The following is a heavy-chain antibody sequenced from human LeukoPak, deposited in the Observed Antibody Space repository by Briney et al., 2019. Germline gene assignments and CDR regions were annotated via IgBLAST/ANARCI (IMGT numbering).Heavy chain of an antibody. V-gene: IGHV3-73*01. CDR3: TRHNYDRSGYGAFDI. CDR1: GFTFSGSD. D-gene: IGHD3-22*01. CDR2: IRGKTNNYAT. Sequence: RGSLRLSCAASGFTFSGSDIHWVRQAPEKGLEWVGHIRGKTNNYATGDAASVKGSFTVSRDDSKNTAYIQMNSLKNEDTAVYYCTRHNYDRSGYGAFDIWGQGRKVTVSS. J-gene: IGHJ3*02.